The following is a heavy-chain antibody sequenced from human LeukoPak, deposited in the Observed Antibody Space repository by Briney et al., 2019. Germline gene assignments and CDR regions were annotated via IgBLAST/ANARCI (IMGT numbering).Heavy chain of an antibody. V-gene: IGHV4-39*01. Sequence: SETLSLTCTVSGGSISSSSYYWGWIRQPPGKGLEWIGSIYYSGSTYYNPSLKSRVTISVDTSKDQFSLKLGSVTAADTAVYYCASTIFGVVYYFDYWGQGTLVTVSS. CDR2: IYYSGST. J-gene: IGHJ4*02. CDR1: GGSISSSSYY. D-gene: IGHD3-3*01. CDR3: ASTIFGVVYYFDY.